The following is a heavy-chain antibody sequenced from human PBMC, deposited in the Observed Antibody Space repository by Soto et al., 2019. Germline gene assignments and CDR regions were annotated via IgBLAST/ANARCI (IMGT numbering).Heavy chain of an antibody. CDR3: ARAVEMATYRDAFDI. V-gene: IGHV1-46*01. D-gene: IGHD5-12*01. Sequence: QVQLVQSGAEVKKPGASVKVSCKASGYTFTSYNLHWVRRAPGQGLEWMRIINPTSGSTSYAQKFQGGVTMTRDTSTSTVYMELSSLRSDDTAVYYCARAVEMATYRDAFDIWGQGTMVTVSS. CDR1: GYTFTSYN. J-gene: IGHJ3*02. CDR2: INPTSGST.